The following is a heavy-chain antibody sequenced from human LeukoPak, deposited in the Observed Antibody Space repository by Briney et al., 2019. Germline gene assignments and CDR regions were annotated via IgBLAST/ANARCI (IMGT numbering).Heavy chain of an antibody. CDR2: ISYDGSNK. CDR1: GFTFSSYG. J-gene: IGHJ4*02. V-gene: IGHV3-30*18. Sequence: GGSLRLSCAASGFTFSSYGMRWVRQAPGKGLEWVAVISYDGSNKYYADSVKGRFTISRDNSKNTLYLQMNSLRAEDTAVYYCAKALGPATDYWGQGTLVTVSS. CDR3: AKALGPATDY. D-gene: IGHD2-2*01.